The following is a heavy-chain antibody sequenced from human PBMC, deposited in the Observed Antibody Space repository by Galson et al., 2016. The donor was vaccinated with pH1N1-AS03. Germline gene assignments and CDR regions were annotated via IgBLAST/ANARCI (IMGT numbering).Heavy chain of an antibody. D-gene: IGHD3-16*01. CDR3: ALPNSWGNAFEI. CDR2: IYWDDAK. CDR1: GVSVPSSGLA. Sequence: PALVKPTQTLTLTCSLSGVSVPSSGLAVVWFRLPPGKALEWLALIYWDDAKRFSPSLRNRLTITKDTSRNQAVLTVTNVDPLDTATYFCALPNSWGNAFEIWGPGTMVTVAS. V-gene: IGHV2-5*02. J-gene: IGHJ3*02.